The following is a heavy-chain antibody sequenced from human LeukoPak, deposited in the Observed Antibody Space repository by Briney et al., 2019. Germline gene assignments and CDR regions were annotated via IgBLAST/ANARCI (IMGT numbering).Heavy chain of an antibody. J-gene: IGHJ4*02. Sequence: GGSLRLSCAGSEFTFRSYSMHWVRQAPGKGLEWVSSISGSSSDIYYADSVKGRSTISRDNSKNSLYLQMKSLRAEDTALYYCARRGYHDYSGFDYWGQGTLVTVSS. CDR1: EFTFRSYS. V-gene: IGHV3-21*01. CDR3: ARRGYHDYSGFDY. CDR2: ISGSSSDI. D-gene: IGHD3-16*01.